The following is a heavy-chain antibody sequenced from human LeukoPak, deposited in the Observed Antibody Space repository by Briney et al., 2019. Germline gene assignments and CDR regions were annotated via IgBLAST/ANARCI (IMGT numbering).Heavy chain of an antibody. Sequence: PGGSLRLSCAASGFTVSSNYMSWVRQAPGKGLAWVSVLYSGGNTYYADSVKGRFTISRDNSKNMLFLQMNSLRAEDTAVYYCARVGRGDTYGYVDYWGQGTLVTASS. D-gene: IGHD5-18*01. J-gene: IGHJ4*02. V-gene: IGHV3-66*01. CDR2: LYSGGNT. CDR3: ARVGRGDTYGYVDY. CDR1: GFTVSSNY.